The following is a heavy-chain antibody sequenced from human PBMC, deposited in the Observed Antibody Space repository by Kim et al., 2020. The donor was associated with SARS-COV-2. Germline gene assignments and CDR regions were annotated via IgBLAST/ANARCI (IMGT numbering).Heavy chain of an antibody. D-gene: IGHD6-19*01. CDR1: GDSVSSNGAA. J-gene: IGHJ5*02. CDR2: TYHRSRWYS. Sequence: SQTLSLTCDISGDSVSSNGAAWNWIRQSPSRGLEWLGRTYHRSRWYSNYAVSVKSRLTITPDTSKNQLSLHLNSVTAEDTAVYYCARDSSGWSGGGWLDPWGQGTLVIVSS. V-gene: IGHV6-1*01. CDR3: ARDSSGWSGGGWLDP.